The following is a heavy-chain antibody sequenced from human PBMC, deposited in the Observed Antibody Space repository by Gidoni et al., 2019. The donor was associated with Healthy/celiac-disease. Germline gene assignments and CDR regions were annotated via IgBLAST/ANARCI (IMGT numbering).Heavy chain of an antibody. CDR1: GFTFSRYS. J-gene: IGHJ6*02. Sequence: EVQLVEAGGGLVKPGGSLRLSCAASGFTFSRYSMNWVRQAPGKGREWVSSISSSSSYIYDADSVKGRFTISRDNAKNSLYLQMNSLRAEDTAVYYCARGALSRPSGHYGMDVWGQGTTVTVSS. D-gene: IGHD6-6*01. V-gene: IGHV3-21*01. CDR2: ISSSSSYI. CDR3: ARGALSRPSGHYGMDV.